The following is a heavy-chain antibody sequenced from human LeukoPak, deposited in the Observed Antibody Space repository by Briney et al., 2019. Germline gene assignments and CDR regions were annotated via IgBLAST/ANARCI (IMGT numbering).Heavy chain of an antibody. Sequence: PGWSLRLSCEASGFTVSSNYMSWVRQAPGKGLEWVGRIKSKTDGGTTDYAAPVKGRFTISRDDSKDTLYLQMNSLKTEDTAVYYCTTDQVVVPAALDDAFDIWGQETMVTVSS. CDR2: IKSKTDGGTT. J-gene: IGHJ3*02. D-gene: IGHD2-2*01. V-gene: IGHV3-15*01. CDR1: GFTVSSNY. CDR3: TTDQVVVPAALDDAFDI.